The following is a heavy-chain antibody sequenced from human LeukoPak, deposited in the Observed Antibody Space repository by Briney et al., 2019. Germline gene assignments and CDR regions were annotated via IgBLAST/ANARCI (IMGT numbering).Heavy chain of an antibody. J-gene: IGHJ4*02. CDR2: INPSGGST. D-gene: IGHD5-18*01. Sequence: ASVKVSCKASGYTFTSYYMHWVRQAPGQELECMGIINPSGGSTSYAQKFQGRVTMTRDTSTSTVYMELSSLRSEDTAVYYCARMDTAMGFDYWGQGTLVTVSS. V-gene: IGHV1-46*01. CDR1: GYTFTSYY. CDR3: ARMDTAMGFDY.